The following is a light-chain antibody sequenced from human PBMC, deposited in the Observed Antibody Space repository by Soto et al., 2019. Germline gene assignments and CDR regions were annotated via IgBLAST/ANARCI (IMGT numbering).Light chain of an antibody. J-gene: IGKJ4*01. V-gene: IGKV2-28*01. CDR3: MQALQTPGT. CDR2: LGS. Sequence: DIVMTQSPLSLPVTPGEPASISCRSSQSLLHSNGYDYLGWYLQKPGQSPQLLIYLGSNRASGVPDRFSGSGSGTDFTLKISRVEAEEVGVYYCMQALQTPGTFGGGTKVEIK. CDR1: QSLLHSNGYDY.